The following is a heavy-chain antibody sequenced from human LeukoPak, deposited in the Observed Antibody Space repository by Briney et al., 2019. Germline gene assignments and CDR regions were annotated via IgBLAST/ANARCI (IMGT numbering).Heavy chain of an antibody. CDR2: IIPIFGTA. V-gene: IGHV1-69*13. CDR1: GGTFSSYA. D-gene: IGHD3-22*01. J-gene: IGHJ4*02. CDR3: ARGTIQTYYYDSSGYYPFGY. Sequence: SVKVSCKASGGTFSSYAISWVRQAPGQGLEWMGGIIPIFGTANYAQKFQGRVTITADESTSTAYMELSSLRSEDTAVYYCARGTIQTYYYDSSGYYPFGYWGQGTLVTVSS.